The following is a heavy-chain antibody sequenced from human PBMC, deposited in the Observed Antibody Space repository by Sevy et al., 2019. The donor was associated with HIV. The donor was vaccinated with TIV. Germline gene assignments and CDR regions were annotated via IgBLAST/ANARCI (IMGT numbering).Heavy chain of an antibody. Sequence: GGSLRLSCAASGFTFSSYWMSWVRQAPGKGLEWVANIKQDGSEKYYVDSVKGRFTISRDNAKNSLYLQMNSLRAEDTAVYYCAREELGEPLFGAFDIWGQGTMVTVSS. D-gene: IGHD1-26*01. CDR1: GFTFSSYW. CDR2: IKQDGSEK. V-gene: IGHV3-7*01. CDR3: AREELGEPLFGAFDI. J-gene: IGHJ3*02.